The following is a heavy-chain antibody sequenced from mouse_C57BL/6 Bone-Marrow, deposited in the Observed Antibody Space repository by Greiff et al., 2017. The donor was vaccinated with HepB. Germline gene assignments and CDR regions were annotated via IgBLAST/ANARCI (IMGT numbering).Heavy chain of an antibody. CDR1: GYSITSGYY. CDR2: ISYDGSN. J-gene: IGHJ3*01. V-gene: IGHV3-6*01. Sequence: VQLQQSGPGLVKPSQSLSLTCSVTGYSITSGYYWNWIRQFPGNKLEWMGYISYDGSNNYNPSLKNRIPITRDTSKNQFFLKLNSVTTEDTATYYCARRGDAWFAYWGQGTLVTVSA. CDR3: ARRGDAWFAY.